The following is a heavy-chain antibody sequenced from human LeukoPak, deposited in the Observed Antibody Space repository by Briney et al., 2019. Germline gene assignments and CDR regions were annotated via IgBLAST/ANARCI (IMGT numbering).Heavy chain of an antibody. CDR3: ARDFQTEAPDY. D-gene: IGHD2/OR15-2a*01. CDR2: INPNSGVT. CDR1: GYTFTSYY. V-gene: IGHV1-2*02. Sequence: ASVKVSCMPSGYTFTSYYMHWVRQPPGQGLEWMGWINPNSGVTDFAQKFQGRVTMTRDTSISTAYMELSRLTSDDTAVYYCARDFQTEAPDYWGQGTLVTVSS. J-gene: IGHJ4*02.